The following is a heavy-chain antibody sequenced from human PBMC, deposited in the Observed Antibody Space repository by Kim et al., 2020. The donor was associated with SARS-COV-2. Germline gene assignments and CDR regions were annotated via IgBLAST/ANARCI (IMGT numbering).Heavy chain of an antibody. CDR2: ST. D-gene: IGHD3-3*01. Sequence: STYYADSVKGRFTISRDNSKNTLYLQMNSLRAEDTAVYYCAKEIRDFWPGWGKGTTVTVSS. J-gene: IGHJ6*04. CDR3: AKEIRDFWPG. V-gene: IGHV3-23*01.